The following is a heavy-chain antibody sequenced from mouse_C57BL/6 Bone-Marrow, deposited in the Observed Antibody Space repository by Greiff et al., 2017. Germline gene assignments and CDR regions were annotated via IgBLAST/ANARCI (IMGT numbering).Heavy chain of an antibody. Sequence: VQLQQSGAELVRPGSSVKMSCKPFGYTSTSYGITWVNQRPGQGLGWIGYIYIGNGYTEYNEKFKGKATLTSDTSSNTAYMQLSSLTSEDSASSFCAKGKGGFAYWGQGTLVTVSA. V-gene: IGHV1-58*01. CDR1: GYTSTSYG. CDR2: IYIGNGYT. J-gene: IGHJ3*01. D-gene: IGHD6-1*01. CDR3: AKGKGGFAY.